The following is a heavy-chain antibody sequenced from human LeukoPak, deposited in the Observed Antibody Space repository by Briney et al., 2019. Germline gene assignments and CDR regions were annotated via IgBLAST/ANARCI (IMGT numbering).Heavy chain of an antibody. CDR2: INPGDSHT. CDR1: GYSFTTYF. CDR3: AIYNSAYAN. V-gene: IGHV5-51*01. D-gene: IGHD5-12*01. Sequence: GESLKISCKGSGYSFTTYFIGWVRQMPGKGLEWVGVINPGDSHTTYSPSFQGHVTISADKSIGTAYLQWSSLKASDTAMYYCAIYNSAYANWGQGTLVTVSS. J-gene: IGHJ4*02.